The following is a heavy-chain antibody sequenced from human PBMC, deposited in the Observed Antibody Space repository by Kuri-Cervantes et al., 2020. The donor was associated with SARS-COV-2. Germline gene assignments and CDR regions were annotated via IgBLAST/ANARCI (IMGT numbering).Heavy chain of an antibody. CDR1: GFTFSRYS. Sequence: GESLKISCAASGFTFSRYSMNWVRQAPGKGLEWVSSISSSSRSIYRADSVKGRFTISRDNAKNSLYLQMSSLRADDTAVYYCARDSTSGDVWGKGTPVTGYS. CDR3: ARDSTSGDV. CDR2: ISSSSRSI. J-gene: IGHJ6*04. V-gene: IGHV3-21*01. D-gene: IGHD2-2*01.